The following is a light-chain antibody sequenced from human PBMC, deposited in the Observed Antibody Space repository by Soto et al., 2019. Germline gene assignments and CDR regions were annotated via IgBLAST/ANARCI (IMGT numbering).Light chain of an antibody. V-gene: IGLV8-61*01. CDR1: SGSVSTSYY. Sequence: QTVVTQEPSFSVSPGRTVPLTCGLSSGSVSTSYYPSWYQQTPGQAPRTLIYSTNTRSSGVPDRFSGAILGNKSALTITGAQADDGADYCCAMYMGSGMWVFGGGTKLTVL. CDR3: AMYMGSGMWV. J-gene: IGLJ3*02. CDR2: STN.